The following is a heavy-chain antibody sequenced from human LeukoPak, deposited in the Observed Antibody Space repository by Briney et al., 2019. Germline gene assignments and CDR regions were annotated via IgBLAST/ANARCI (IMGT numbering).Heavy chain of an antibody. J-gene: IGHJ4*02. V-gene: IGHV3-33*01. D-gene: IGHD5-12*01. CDR1: GFTFSSYG. CDR3: ARLGTSPDIVATSPLDY. CDR2: IWYDGSNK. Sequence: HTGGSLRLSCAASGFTFSSYGMHWVRQAPGKGLEWVAVIWYDGSNKYYADSVKGRFTISRDSSKNTLYLQMNSLRAEDTAVYYCARLGTSPDIVATSPLDYWGQGTLVTVSS.